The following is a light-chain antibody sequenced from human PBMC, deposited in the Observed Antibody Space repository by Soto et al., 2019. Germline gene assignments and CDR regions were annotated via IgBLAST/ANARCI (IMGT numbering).Light chain of an antibody. CDR1: QGISSY. J-gene: IGKJ5*01. Sequence: DIQLTQSPSFLSASVGDRVTITCRASQGISSYLAWYQQKPGKAPKFLIYAASTLQSRVPSRFSGSGSGTEFTLTISSLQPEDFATYYCQRLDNYPITFGQGTRLEIK. V-gene: IGKV1-9*01. CDR2: AAS. CDR3: QRLDNYPIT.